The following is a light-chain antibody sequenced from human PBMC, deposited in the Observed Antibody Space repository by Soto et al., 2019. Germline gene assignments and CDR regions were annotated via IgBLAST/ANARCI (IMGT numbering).Light chain of an antibody. CDR1: ETVRTN. J-gene: IGKJ2*01. CDR3: QQYYNWPPYT. CDR2: GAS. V-gene: IGKV3-15*01. Sequence: IVMTQSPATLSVSPGERVTLSCRASETVRTNLAWFQQKPGQTPRLLIFGASTRATGIPTRFTGSGSETDFTLTIGSLQSEDLAVYYCQQYYNWPPYTFGQGTKLEIK.